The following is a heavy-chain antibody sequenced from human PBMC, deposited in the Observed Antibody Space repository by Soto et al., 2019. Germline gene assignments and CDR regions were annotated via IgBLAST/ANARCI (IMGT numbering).Heavy chain of an antibody. CDR1: GFTFSSYA. D-gene: IGHD2-2*01. Sequence: GGSLRLSCAASGFTFSSYAMSWVRQAPGKGLEWVSAISGSGGSTYYADSVKGRFTISRDNSKNTLYLQMNSLRAEDTAVYYCAKDFDQPLLGPNGYFDYWGQGTLVTVSS. CDR2: ISGSGGST. J-gene: IGHJ4*02. V-gene: IGHV3-23*01. CDR3: AKDFDQPLLGPNGYFDY.